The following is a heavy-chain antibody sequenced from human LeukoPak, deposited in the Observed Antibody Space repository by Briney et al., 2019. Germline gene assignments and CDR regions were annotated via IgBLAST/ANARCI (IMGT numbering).Heavy chain of an antibody. CDR2: MYYGGST. D-gene: IGHD2-2*01. J-gene: IGHJ4*02. CDR3: ARRAVPAAATFDY. V-gene: IGHV4-59*08. CDR1: GASISAYY. Sequence: SETLSLTRTVSGASISAYYWSWIRQPPGKGLEWLAYMYYGGSTNYNPSLKSRVTMSVDTSKSQFSLKMSSVTAADTAVYYCARRAVPAAATFDYWGPGTLVTVSS.